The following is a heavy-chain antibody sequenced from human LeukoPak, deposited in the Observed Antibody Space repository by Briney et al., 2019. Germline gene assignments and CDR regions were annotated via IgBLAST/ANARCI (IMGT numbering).Heavy chain of an antibody. V-gene: IGHV4-59*11. J-gene: IGHJ4*02. CDR1: GGSLNGHY. CDR2: IYYSGST. Sequence: PSETLSLTCAVYGGSLNGHYWSWIRQPPGKGLEWIGYIYYSGSTNYNPSLKSRVTISVDTSKNQFSLKLSSVTAADTAVYYCARRRYSSGWYFDYWGQGTLVTVSS. CDR3: ARRRYSSGWYFDY. D-gene: IGHD6-19*01.